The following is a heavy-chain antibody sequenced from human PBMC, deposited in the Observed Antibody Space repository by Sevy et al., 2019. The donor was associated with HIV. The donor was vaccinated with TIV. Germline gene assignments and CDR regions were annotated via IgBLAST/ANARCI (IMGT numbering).Heavy chain of an antibody. D-gene: IGHD3-22*01. CDR1: GFTFSSYS. J-gene: IGHJ6*03. CDR2: IGSSSSYI. V-gene: IGHV3-21*01. CDR3: ARVGITMIDYYYYYMDV. Sequence: GGSLRLSCAASGFTFSSYSMNWVRQAPGKGLEWVSSIGSSSSYIYYADSVKGRFTISSDNAKNSLYLQMNSLRAEDTAVYYCARVGITMIDYYYYYMDVWGKGTTVTVSS.